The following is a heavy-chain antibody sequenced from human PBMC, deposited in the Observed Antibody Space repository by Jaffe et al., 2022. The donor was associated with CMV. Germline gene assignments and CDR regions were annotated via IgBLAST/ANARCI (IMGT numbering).Heavy chain of an antibody. CDR2: FSGGSSSRT. CDR1: GFTFSSYA. D-gene: IGHD2-2*01. J-gene: IGHJ3*02. Sequence: EVQLVESGGGLVQPGGSLRLSCVASGFTFSSYAMSWVRQAPGKGLEWVSTFSGGSSSRTYYGDSMKGRFTISRDNSKNTLYLQMNSLRAEDTAVYYCAKDRREGYPRDAFDIWGLGTMVTVS. CDR3: AKDRREGYPRDAFDI. V-gene: IGHV3-23*04.